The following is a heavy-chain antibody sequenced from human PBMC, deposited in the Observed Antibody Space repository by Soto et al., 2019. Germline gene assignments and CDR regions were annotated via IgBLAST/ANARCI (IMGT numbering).Heavy chain of an antibody. CDR1: GFTFRTYD. Sequence: EVQLVESGGGLVQPGGSLRLSCEASGFTFRTYDMHWVRQAPGKGLEWVSHISGTGGAKYFADSVKGRFTISRDNAKNSLYLHMNSLRAEDTALYYCAREWNTAYIDFWGQGTLVTVSS. CDR2: ISGTGGAK. D-gene: IGHD3-16*01. V-gene: IGHV3-48*03. J-gene: IGHJ4*02. CDR3: AREWNTAYIDF.